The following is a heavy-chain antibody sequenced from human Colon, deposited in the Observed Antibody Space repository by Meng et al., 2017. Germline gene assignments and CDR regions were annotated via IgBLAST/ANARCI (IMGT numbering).Heavy chain of an antibody. V-gene: IGHV3-23*01. D-gene: IGHD2-15*01. CDR3: AKAPLRTCTGAICYPFDS. CDR1: GFTFSSYA. Sequence: GGSLRLSCAASGFTFSSYAVSWVRQSPAKGLEWVSAIIDNGINTYYADSVKGRFTISRDNFKNTLYLQMNSLRAEDSAVYYCAKAPLRTCTGAICYPFDSWGQGTRVTCSS. CDR2: IIDNGINT. J-gene: IGHJ4*02.